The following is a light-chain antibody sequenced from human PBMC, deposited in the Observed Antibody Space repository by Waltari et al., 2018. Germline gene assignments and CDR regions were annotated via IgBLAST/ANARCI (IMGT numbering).Light chain of an antibody. J-gene: IGLJ2*01. CDR2: KDT. CDR3: QSADASGTYKL. Sequence: SSELTQPPSVSVSPGQTARITCSGDALPRQFASWYQQKPGQAPVIVIYKDTGRPPEIPERFSGSSSGTTVTLTISGVQAEDEADYYCQSADASGTYKLFGGGTKLTVL. CDR1: ALPRQF. V-gene: IGLV3-25*03.